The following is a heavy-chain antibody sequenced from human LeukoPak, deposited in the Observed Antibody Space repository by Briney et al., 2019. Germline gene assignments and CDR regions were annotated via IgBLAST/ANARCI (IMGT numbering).Heavy chain of an antibody. Sequence: PGGSLRLSCAASGFTFSDYYMSWIRQAPGKGLEWVSYISSSGSTIYYADSVKGRFTISRDNAKYSLYLQMNSLGPEDTAVYYCARDPYSGNYGNYYYYYMDVWGKGTTVTISS. J-gene: IGHJ6*03. CDR3: ARDPYSGNYGNYYYYYMDV. CDR2: ISSSGSTI. CDR1: GFTFSDYY. V-gene: IGHV3-11*04. D-gene: IGHD1-26*01.